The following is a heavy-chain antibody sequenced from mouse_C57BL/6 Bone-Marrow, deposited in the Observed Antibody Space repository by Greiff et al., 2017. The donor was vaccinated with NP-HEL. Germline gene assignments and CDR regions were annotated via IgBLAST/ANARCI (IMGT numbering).Heavy chain of an antibody. CDR3: AKSYDGYYEAWFAY. Sequence: QVQLQQSGPGLVQPSQSLSITCTVSGFSLTSYGVHWVRQSPGKGLEWLGVIWRGGSTDYNAAFMSRLSITKDNSKSQVFFKMNRLQADDTAIYYCAKSYDGYYEAWFAYWGQGTLVTVS. V-gene: IGHV2-5*01. CDR2: IWRGGST. J-gene: IGHJ3*01. CDR1: GFSLTSYG. D-gene: IGHD2-3*01.